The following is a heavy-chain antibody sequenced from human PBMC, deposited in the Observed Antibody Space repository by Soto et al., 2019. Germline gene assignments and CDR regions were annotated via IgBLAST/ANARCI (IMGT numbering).Heavy chain of an antibody. J-gene: IGHJ1*01. CDR2: LFGSGGGI. D-gene: IGHD3-16*02. V-gene: IGHV3-23*01. Sequence: PGGSLRLSCAASGFTFSTYAMSWVRHAPGKGLEWVSGLFGSGGGISYADSVKGRFTISRDNSNNVLYLQMQSLRVEDTAVYYCVIDRQPDRRWPLDHWGQGTLVPGSS. CDR1: GFTFSTYA. CDR3: VIDRQPDRRWPLDH.